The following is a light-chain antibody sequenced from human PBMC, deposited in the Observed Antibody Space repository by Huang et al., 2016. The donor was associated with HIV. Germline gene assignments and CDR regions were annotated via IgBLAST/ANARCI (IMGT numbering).Light chain of an antibody. CDR3: QQYNNWPRT. V-gene: IGKV3-15*01. Sequence: EIVMTQSPATLSVSPGERATLSCRASQSVSSNLAWYQQKPGQAPRILIYGASTRATGIPAWFIGSGSGTEFTLTISSLQSEDFAVYYCQQYNNWPRTFGQGTKVEIK. J-gene: IGKJ1*01. CDR2: GAS. CDR1: QSVSSN.